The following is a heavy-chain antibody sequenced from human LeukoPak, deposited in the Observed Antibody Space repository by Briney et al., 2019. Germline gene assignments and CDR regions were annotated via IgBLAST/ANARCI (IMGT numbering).Heavy chain of an antibody. Sequence: SETLSLTCAVYGGSFSGYYWSWIRQPPGKGLEWIGEINHSGSTNYNPSLKSRVTISVDTSKNQFSLKLSSVTAADTAVYYCARDGDGYNPYYYYMDVWGKGTTVTISS. CDR1: GGSFSGYY. V-gene: IGHV4-34*01. J-gene: IGHJ6*03. D-gene: IGHD5-24*01. CDR3: ARDGDGYNPYYYYMDV. CDR2: INHSGST.